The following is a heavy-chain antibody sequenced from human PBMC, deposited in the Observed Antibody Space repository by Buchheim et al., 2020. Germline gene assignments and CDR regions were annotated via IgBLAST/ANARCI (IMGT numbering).Heavy chain of an antibody. CDR1: GGSFSGYY. CDR2: INHSGST. CDR3: ARLRGYSGYDLRYGMDV. Sequence: QVQLQQWGAGLLKPSETLSLTCAVYGGSFSGYYWSWIRQPPGKGLEWIGEINHSGSTNYNPSLKSRVTISVDTSKNQFSLKLSYVTAADTAVYYCARLRGYSGYDLRYGMDVWGQGTT. D-gene: IGHD5-12*01. J-gene: IGHJ6*02. V-gene: IGHV4-34*01.